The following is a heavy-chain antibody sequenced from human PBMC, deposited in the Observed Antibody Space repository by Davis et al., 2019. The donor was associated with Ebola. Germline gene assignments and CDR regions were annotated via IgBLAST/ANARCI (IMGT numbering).Heavy chain of an antibody. CDR2: INHSGST. Sequence: PSETLSLTCAVYGGSFSGYYWSWIRQPPGKGLEWIGEINHSGSTNYNPSLKSRVPISVDTSKNQFSLKLSPVTAADTAVYYCARVESLLLWFREPSFDYWGQGTLVTVSS. V-gene: IGHV4-34*01. CDR1: GGSFSGYY. J-gene: IGHJ4*02. D-gene: IGHD3-10*01. CDR3: ARVESLLLWFREPSFDY.